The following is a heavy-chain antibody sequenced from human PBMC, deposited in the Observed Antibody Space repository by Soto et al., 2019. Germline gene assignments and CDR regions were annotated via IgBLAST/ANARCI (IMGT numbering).Heavy chain of an antibody. J-gene: IGHJ6*02. D-gene: IGHD3-10*01. Sequence: GESLKISCKGSGYSFTSYWIGWVRQMPGKGLEWMGIIYPGDSDTRYSPSFQGQVTISADKSISTAYLQWSSLKASDTAMYYCARRFPTGYYYYGMDVWGQGTTVTVSS. CDR3: ARRFPTGYYYYGMDV. V-gene: IGHV5-51*01. CDR1: GYSFTSYW. CDR2: IYPGDSDT.